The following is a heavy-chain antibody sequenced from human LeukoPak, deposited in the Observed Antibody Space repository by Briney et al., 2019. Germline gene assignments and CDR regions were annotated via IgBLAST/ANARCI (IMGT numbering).Heavy chain of an antibody. CDR2: MDQNGSEK. J-gene: IGHJ4*02. CDR3: ARGYCSSTSCHVARHFEY. Sequence: GGSLRLSCVASGFTFSHHWMTWVRRAAGRGLEWVANMDQNGSEKYYLDSVRGRFTISRDNAKSSLYLQMNSLTEEDTAVYYCARGYCSSTSCHVARHFEYWGQGTLVTVSS. V-gene: IGHV3-7*04. D-gene: IGHD2-2*01. CDR1: GFTFSHHW.